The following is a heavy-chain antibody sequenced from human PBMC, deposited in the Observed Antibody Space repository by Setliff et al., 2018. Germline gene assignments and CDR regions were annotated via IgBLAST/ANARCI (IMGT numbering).Heavy chain of an antibody. D-gene: IGHD3-16*01. Sequence: ETLSLTCRVYGESFSNNYWSWIRQTPGKGLEWVAYIKQDGNEKYYVDSVKGRFTIARDNAQNSLYLQMNSLRAEDTAVYYCARDLGAIFRYGLDVWGQGTTVTVSS. V-gene: IGHV3-7*01. CDR3: ARDLGAIFRYGLDV. CDR2: IKQDGNEK. CDR1: GESFSNNY. J-gene: IGHJ6*02.